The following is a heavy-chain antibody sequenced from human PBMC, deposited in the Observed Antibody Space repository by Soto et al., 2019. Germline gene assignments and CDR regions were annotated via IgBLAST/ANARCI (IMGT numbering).Heavy chain of an antibody. CDR1: GYTLPELS. D-gene: IGHD5-12*01. CDR2: FDPEDGET. J-gene: IGHJ3*02. CDR3: AARPYKVAPTLDAFDI. V-gene: IGHV1-24*01. Sequence: QVQLVQSGAEVKKPGASVKVSCKVSGYTLPELSMHWVRQAPGKGLEWMGGFDPEDGETIYAQKFQGRVTMTEDTSTGTVDMELRSLRSEDTAVYYCAARPYKVAPTLDAFDIWGQGTMVTVSS.